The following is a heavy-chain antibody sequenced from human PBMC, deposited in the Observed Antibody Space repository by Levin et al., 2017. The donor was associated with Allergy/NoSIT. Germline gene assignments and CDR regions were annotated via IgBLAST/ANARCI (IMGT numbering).Heavy chain of an antibody. D-gene: IGHD4-17*01. CDR2: ISGSGGSP. J-gene: IGHJ6*02. CDR3: AKDKGYGDYRKYGMDV. CDR1: GFTFSNYA. V-gene: IGHV3-23*01. Sequence: GESLKISCAAFGFTFSNYAMSWVRQAPGKGLEWVSAISGSGGSPYYADSVKGRFTISRDNSKNTLYLQMNSLRAEDTAVYYCAKDKGYGDYRKYGMDVWGQGTTVTVSS.